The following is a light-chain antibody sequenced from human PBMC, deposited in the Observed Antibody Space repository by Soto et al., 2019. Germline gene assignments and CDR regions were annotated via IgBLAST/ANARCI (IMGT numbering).Light chain of an antibody. J-gene: IGKJ1*01. CDR2: TAS. CDR3: QQSYSDRWT. CDR1: QNIDNY. Sequence: DIQMTQSPSSLSASVGDRVTIICRASQNIDNYLNWYQQKPGRAPKLLIYTASSLLSGVPSRFSGSGSGTDFTLTISSLQPEDFVTYYCQQSYSDRWTFGQGTKVEI. V-gene: IGKV1-39*01.